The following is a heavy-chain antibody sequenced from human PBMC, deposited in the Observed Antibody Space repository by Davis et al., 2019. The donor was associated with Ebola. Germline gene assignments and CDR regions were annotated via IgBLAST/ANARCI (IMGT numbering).Heavy chain of an antibody. CDR3: ANLEWVNPDY. J-gene: IGHJ4*02. Sequence: PGGSLRLSCAASGFTFSSYALPWVRQAPGQGPEWVASIKEDGSEKYHVHSVEGRFTISRDNAKNSLYLQMNSLRAEDTAVYYCANLEWVNPDYWGQGVLVTVSS. D-gene: IGHD3-3*01. CDR1: GFTFSSYA. V-gene: IGHV3-7*01. CDR2: IKEDGSEK.